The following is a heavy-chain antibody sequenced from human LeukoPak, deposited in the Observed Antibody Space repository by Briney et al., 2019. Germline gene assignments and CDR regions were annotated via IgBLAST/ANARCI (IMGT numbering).Heavy chain of an antibody. J-gene: IGHJ4*02. Sequence: SETLSLTCAVYGGSFSGYYWSWIRQPPGKGLEWIGEINHSGSTNYNPSLKSRVTISVDTSKNQFSLKLSSVTAADTAVSYCARRRYCSSTSCYTTYFDYWGQGTLVTVSS. CDR3: ARRRYCSSTSCYTTYFDY. V-gene: IGHV4-34*01. CDR1: GGSFSGYY. D-gene: IGHD2-2*02. CDR2: INHSGST.